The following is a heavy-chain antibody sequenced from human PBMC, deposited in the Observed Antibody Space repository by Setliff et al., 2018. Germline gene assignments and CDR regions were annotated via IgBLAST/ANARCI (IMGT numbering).Heavy chain of an antibody. Sequence: SETLSLTCTVSGGSISSYYWSWIRQPAGKGLEWIGHIYIGGSANYSPSLKSRVTMSIATSKNQFSLKLNSVTAADMAVYYCAREQWLDPPGYYYMDVWAKGTTVTVSS. CDR1: GGSISSYY. D-gene: IGHD6-19*01. J-gene: IGHJ6*03. V-gene: IGHV4-4*07. CDR3: AREQWLDPPGYYYMDV. CDR2: IYIGGSA.